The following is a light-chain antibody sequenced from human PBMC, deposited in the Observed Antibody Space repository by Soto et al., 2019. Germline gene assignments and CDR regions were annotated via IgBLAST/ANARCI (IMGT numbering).Light chain of an antibody. Sequence: IHMTQSPSTLSASVGDRVTINCRASQSISSWLAWYQQKPGKAPKLLIYKASSLESGVPSRFSGSGSGTEFTLTITSLQPEDFETYYCQQYDMFGPGNTVDIK. J-gene: IGKJ3*01. V-gene: IGKV1-5*03. CDR2: KAS. CDR3: QQYDM. CDR1: QSISSW.